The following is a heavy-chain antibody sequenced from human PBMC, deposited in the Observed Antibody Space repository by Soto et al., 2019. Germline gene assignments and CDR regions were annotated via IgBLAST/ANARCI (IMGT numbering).Heavy chain of an antibody. J-gene: IGHJ4*02. CDR3: ARGQMVRGNPSGF. Sequence: EVQLVESGGGLVQPGGSLRLSCAASGFTFSSYWMSWVRQAPGKGLEWVANIKQDGSEKYYVDSVKGRFTIARDNAKNSLYLQMNSLRAEDTAVYYCARGQMVRGNPSGFWGQGTLVTVSS. D-gene: IGHD3-10*01. V-gene: IGHV3-7*01. CDR2: IKQDGSEK. CDR1: GFTFSSYW.